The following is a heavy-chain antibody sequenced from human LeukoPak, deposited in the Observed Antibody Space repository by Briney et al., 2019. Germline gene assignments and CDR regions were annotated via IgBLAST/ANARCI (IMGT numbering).Heavy chain of an antibody. V-gene: IGHV3-30*03. CDR3: ARDRLNRAYCGNDCYSAAFDY. D-gene: IGHD2-21*02. J-gene: IGHJ4*02. CDR2: ISRDGKRQ. CDR1: GFIFNNYD. Sequence: GGSLRLSCATSGFIFNNYDPHWVRQAPGKGLEWLATISRDGKRQFYTDSVKGRFTISRDDSRNTLYLQMNSLRPEDTAVYYCARDRLNRAYCGNDCYSAAFDYWGQGTLVTVSS.